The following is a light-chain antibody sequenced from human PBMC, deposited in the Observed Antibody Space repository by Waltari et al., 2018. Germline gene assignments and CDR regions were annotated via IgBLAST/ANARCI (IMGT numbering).Light chain of an antibody. J-gene: IGLJ1*01. CDR2: RNS. V-gene: IGLV3-21*02. Sequence: SYVLTQPPSVSVAPGQTATITCGGNDIATKSVDWYQQNPGQAPVLVVYRNSDRPSGIPERFSGSNSGNAATLTISRVDAGDEADYYCQVWDSGADYVFGTGTMVTVL. CDR3: QVWDSGADYV. CDR1: DIATKS.